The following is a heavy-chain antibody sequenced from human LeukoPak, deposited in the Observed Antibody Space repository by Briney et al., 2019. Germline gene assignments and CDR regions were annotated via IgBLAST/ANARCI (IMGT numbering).Heavy chain of an antibody. V-gene: IGHV4-39*01. CDR2: IYYSGST. J-gene: IGHJ3*02. CDR3: AKCLSDILTGYQYNSFDI. Sequence: PSETLSLTCTVSGGSISSSSYYWRWIRQPPGTGLDWIGSIYYSGSTYYNPSLKSRVTISVDTSKSQFSLKLSSVTATDTAVYYCAKCLSDILTGYQYNSFDIWGQGTMVTVSS. CDR1: GGSISSSSYY. D-gene: IGHD3-9*01.